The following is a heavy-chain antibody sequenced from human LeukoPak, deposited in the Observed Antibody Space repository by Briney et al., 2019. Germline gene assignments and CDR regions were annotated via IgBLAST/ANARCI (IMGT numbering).Heavy chain of an antibody. J-gene: IGHJ4*02. D-gene: IGHD3-22*01. V-gene: IGHV4-59*11. CDR1: GGSISSHY. Sequence: SETLSLTCTVSGGSISSHYWSWIRQPPGKGLEWIGYIYYSGSTNYNPSLKSRVTISVDTSKNQFSLKLSSVTAADTVVYYCARGGPYYYDSSGYPLGVWGQGTLVTVSS. CDR2: IYYSGST. CDR3: ARGGPYYYDSSGYPLGV.